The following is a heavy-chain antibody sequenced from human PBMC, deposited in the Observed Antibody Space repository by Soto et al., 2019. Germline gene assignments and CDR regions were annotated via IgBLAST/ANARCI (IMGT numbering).Heavy chain of an antibody. CDR3: AADDMTAVV. Sequence: ASVKVSCKASGGTFSSYTISWVRQARGQRLEWIGRIIAGSGKTNYAQKFQERVSITRDMSTSRAYMELSSLTSEDTAVYYCAADDMTAVVWGQGAQVTVSS. J-gene: IGHJ4*02. V-gene: IGHV1-58*02. D-gene: IGHD3-22*01. CDR2: IIAGSGKT. CDR1: GGTFSSYT.